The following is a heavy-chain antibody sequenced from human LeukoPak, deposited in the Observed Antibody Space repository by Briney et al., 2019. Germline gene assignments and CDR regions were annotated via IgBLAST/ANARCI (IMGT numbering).Heavy chain of an antibody. CDR1: GGSISNYY. D-gene: IGHD3-10*01. J-gene: IGHJ3*02. CDR3: AKSNGYGLVDI. Sequence: SETLSLTCTVSGGSISNYYWSWIRQPPGKGLEWIGYIYYSGSTGYNPSLKSRVTISLDTSRNQFSLKVNSVTAADTAVYYCAKSNGYGLVDIWGQGTMVTVSS. CDR2: IYYSGST. V-gene: IGHV4-59*12.